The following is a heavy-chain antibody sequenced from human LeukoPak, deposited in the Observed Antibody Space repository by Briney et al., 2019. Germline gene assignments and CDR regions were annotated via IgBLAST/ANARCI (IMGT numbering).Heavy chain of an antibody. CDR3: VQWLEYYFDY. J-gene: IGHJ4*02. D-gene: IGHD6-19*01. V-gene: IGHV3-30*02. CDR2: VRYDGSNK. Sequence: GGSLRLSCAASGFTFSSYGMHWVRQAPGKGLEWVAFVRYDGSNKYYADSVKDRFTISRDNSKNTLYLQMNSLRAEDTAVYYCVQWLEYYFDYWGQGTLVTVSS. CDR1: GFTFSSYG.